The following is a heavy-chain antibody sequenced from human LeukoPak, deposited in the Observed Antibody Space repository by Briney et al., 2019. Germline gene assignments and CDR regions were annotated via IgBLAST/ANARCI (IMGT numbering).Heavy chain of an antibody. V-gene: IGHV1-2*02. CDR1: GYTFTGYY. CDR2: INPNSGGT. CDR3: ARLEVAGPFYYFDY. J-gene: IGHJ4*02. D-gene: IGHD6-19*01. Sequence: VASVKVSCKASGYTFTGYYMHWVRQAPGQGLEWMGWINPNSGGTNYAQKFQGRVTMTRDTSISTAYMELSRLRSDDTAVYYCARLEVAGPFYYFDYWGQGTLVTVSS.